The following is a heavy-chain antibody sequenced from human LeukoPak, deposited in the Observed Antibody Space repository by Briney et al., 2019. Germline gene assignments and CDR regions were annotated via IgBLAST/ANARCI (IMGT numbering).Heavy chain of an antibody. CDR3: ARSHRLAYWYFDL. D-gene: IGHD3-16*01. CDR2: IYSGGST. Sequence: GGSLRLSCAASGFTVSSNYMSWVRQAPGKGLEWVSVIYSGGSTYYADSVKGRFTISRDNSKNTLYLQMNSLRAEDTAVYYCARSHRLAYWYFDLWGRGTLVTASS. J-gene: IGHJ2*01. V-gene: IGHV3-66*01. CDR1: GFTVSSNY.